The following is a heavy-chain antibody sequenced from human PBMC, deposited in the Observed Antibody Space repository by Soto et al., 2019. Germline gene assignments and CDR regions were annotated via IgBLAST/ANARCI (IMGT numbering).Heavy chain of an antibody. D-gene: IGHD4-17*01. CDR2: IYWDDDK. CDR1: GFSLSISAVG. Sequence: QITLKESGPTLVKPTQTLTLTCTFSGFSLSISAVGVGWIRQPPGKALEWLALIYWDDDKRYSPSLKSRLTITQDPYKNQVVLTMANMDPVDTATYYWANVHVTNTGHYFDYWGQGTLVTVSS. CDR3: ANVHVTNTGHYFDY. J-gene: IGHJ4*02. V-gene: IGHV2-5*02.